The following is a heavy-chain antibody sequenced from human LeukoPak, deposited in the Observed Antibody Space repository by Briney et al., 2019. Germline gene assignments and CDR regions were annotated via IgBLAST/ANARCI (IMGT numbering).Heavy chain of an antibody. D-gene: IGHD2-2*01. J-gene: IGHJ4*02. CDR3: ARADRTSWFDY. CDR2: ISSSGSTI. CDR1: GFTFSSYE. Sequence: GGSLRLSCAASGFTFSSYEMNWVRQAPGKGLEWVSYISSSGSTIYYEDSVKGRFTISRDNAKNSLYLQMNSVRPEDTAVYYCARADRTSWFDYWGQGTLVTVSS. V-gene: IGHV3-48*03.